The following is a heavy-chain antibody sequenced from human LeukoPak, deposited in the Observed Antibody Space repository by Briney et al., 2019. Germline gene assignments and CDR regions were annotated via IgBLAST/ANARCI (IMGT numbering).Heavy chain of an antibody. CDR3: ARGDPYYYDSSGYPSSDY. V-gene: IGHV3-21*01. J-gene: IGHJ4*02. Sequence: GGSLRLSCAASGFTFSSYSMNWVRQAPGKGLEWVSSISSSSSYIYYADSVKGRFTISRHNAKNSLYLQMNSLRAEDTAVYYCARGDPYYYDSSGYPSSDYWGQGTLVTVSS. CDR2: ISSSSSYI. D-gene: IGHD3-22*01. CDR1: GFTFSSYS.